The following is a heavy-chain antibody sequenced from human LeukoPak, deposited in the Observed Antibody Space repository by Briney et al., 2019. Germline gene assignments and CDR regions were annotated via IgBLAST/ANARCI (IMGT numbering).Heavy chain of an antibody. CDR2: ISYDGSDK. V-gene: IGHV3-30-3*01. CDR3: ARGGNYDFWSGYLDVDY. D-gene: IGHD3-3*01. CDR1: GFTFSSYA. J-gene: IGHJ4*02. Sequence: PGRSLRLSCAASGFTFSSYAIHWVRQAPGKGLEWVADISYDGSDKYYADSVKGRFTISRDNSKNTLYLQMNSLRTEDTAVYYCARGGNYDFWSGYLDVDYWGQGTLVTVSS.